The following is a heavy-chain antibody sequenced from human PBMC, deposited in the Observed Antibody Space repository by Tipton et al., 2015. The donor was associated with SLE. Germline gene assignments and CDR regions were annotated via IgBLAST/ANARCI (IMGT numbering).Heavy chain of an antibody. CDR3: ASHSPYNFWSGYFGY. CDR1: GFTVSSNY. Sequence: SLRLSCAASGFTVSSNYMSWVRQAPGKGLEWVANIKEDGSETYYVDSVKGRFTISRDNAKSSLYLQVNSLRAEDTAVYYCASHSPYNFWSGYFGYWGQGTLVTVSS. J-gene: IGHJ4*02. V-gene: IGHV3-7*01. CDR2: IKEDGSET. D-gene: IGHD3-3*01.